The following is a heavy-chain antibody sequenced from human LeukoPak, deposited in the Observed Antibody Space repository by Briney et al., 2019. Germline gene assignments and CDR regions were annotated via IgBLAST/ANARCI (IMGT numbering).Heavy chain of an antibody. CDR1: GYIFTTYW. CDR2: IYPGDSDT. D-gene: IGHD2-21*02. Sequence: GESLKISCKGSGYIFTTYWIGWVRQMPGKGLEWMGIIYPGDSDTTYSPSFQGQVTISADKSISTAYLQWSRLKASDTAMYYCARLHAYCGGDCYSGFDYWGQGTLVTVSS. CDR3: ARLHAYCGGDCYSGFDY. J-gene: IGHJ4*02. V-gene: IGHV5-51*01.